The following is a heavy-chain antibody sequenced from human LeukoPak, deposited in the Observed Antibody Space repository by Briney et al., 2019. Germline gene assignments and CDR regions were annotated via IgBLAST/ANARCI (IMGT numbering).Heavy chain of an antibody. J-gene: IGHJ6*02. CDR2: ISYDGSNK. CDR3: AKEGLDVEYGSAPMDV. V-gene: IGHV3-30*18. D-gene: IGHD3-10*01. Sequence: GGSLRLSCAASGFTFSSYGMHWVRQAPGKGLEWVAVISYDGSNKYYADSVKGRFTISRDNSKNTLYLQMNSLRAEDTAVYYCAKEGLDVEYGSAPMDVWGQGTTVTVSS. CDR1: GFTFSSYG.